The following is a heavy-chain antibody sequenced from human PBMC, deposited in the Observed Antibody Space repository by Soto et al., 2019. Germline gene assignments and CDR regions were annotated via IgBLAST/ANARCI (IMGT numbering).Heavy chain of an antibody. CDR2: ISAYNGNT. Sequence: ASVKVSCKASGYTFTSYGISWVRQAPGQGLEWMGWISAYNGNTNYAQKLQGRVTMTTDTSTSTAYMELRSLRSDDTAVYYCARDIRAWVPAALRALWFAPWGQGTLVTVSS. CDR1: GYTFTSYG. D-gene: IGHD2-2*02. J-gene: IGHJ5*02. CDR3: ARDIRAWVPAALRALWFAP. V-gene: IGHV1-18*01.